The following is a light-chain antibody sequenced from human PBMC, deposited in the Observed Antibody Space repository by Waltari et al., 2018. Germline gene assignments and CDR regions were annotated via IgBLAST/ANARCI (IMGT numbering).Light chain of an antibody. CDR2: DVS. J-gene: IGLJ3*02. Sequence: QSPLTQPASVSGSPGQAITISCTGSSSDGGRYNSVSWYQDHPGQGPKVIIYDVSDRPSGVSARFSGSKSGNTASLTISGLQAEDEADYYCSSQSSNNVVLFGGGTKVTVL. V-gene: IGLV2-14*03. CDR1: SSDGGRYNS. CDR3: SSQSSNNVVL.